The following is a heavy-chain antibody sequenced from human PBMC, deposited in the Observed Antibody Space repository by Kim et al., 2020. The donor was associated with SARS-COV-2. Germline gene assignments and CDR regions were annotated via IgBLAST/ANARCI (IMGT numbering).Heavy chain of an antibody. Sequence: ASVKVSCKASGYTFTGYYMHWVRQAPGQGLEWMGRINPNSGDTNYAQKFQGRVTMTRDTSISTAYMELSRLRSDDTAVYYCARDRDTMVRGVYPTFYYYGMDVWGQGTTVTVSS. J-gene: IGHJ6*02. CDR2: INPNSGDT. V-gene: IGHV1-2*06. CDR3: ARDRDTMVRGVYPTFYYYGMDV. D-gene: IGHD3-10*01. CDR1: GYTFTGYY.